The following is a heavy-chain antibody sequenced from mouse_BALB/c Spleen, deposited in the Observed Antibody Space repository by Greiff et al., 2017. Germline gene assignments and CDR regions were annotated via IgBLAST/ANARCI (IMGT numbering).Heavy chain of an antibody. CDR3: ARSLYGNYGHYCAMDY. V-gene: IGHV1-80*01. D-gene: IGHD2-1*01. J-gene: IGHJ4*01. CDR2: IYPGDGDT. CDR1: GYAFSSYW. Sequence: QVQLQQSGAELVRPGSSVKISCKASGYAFSSYWMHWVKQRPGQGLEWIGQIYPGDGDTNYNGKFKGKATLTADKSSSTAYMQLSSLTSEDSAVYFCARSLYGNYGHYCAMDYWGQGTSVTVSS.